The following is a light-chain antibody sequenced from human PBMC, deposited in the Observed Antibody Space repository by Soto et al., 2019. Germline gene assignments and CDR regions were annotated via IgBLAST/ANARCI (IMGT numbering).Light chain of an antibody. CDR2: EVS. CDR1: SSDFGGYNF. V-gene: IGLV2-14*01. Sequence: QSALTQPASVSGSPGQSITISCTGSSSDFGGYNFVSWYQQHPGKAPKLMIYEVSNRPSGVSNRFSGSKSGNTASLTISGLQAEDEADYYCSSYTSSSTFVVFGGGTQMTVL. CDR3: SSYTSSSTFVV. J-gene: IGLJ2*01.